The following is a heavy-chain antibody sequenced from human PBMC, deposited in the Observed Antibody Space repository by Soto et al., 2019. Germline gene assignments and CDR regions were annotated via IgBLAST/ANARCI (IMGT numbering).Heavy chain of an antibody. Sequence: ASVKVSCKASGYTFTSYGISWVRQAPGQGLEWMGWISACNGNTNYAQKLQGRVTMTTDTSTSTAYMELRSLRSDDTAVYYCASATTNYYFDYWGQGTLVTSPQ. CDR3: ASATTNYYFDY. V-gene: IGHV1-18*01. J-gene: IGHJ4*02. CDR1: GYTFTSYG. CDR2: ISACNGNT. D-gene: IGHD1-7*01.